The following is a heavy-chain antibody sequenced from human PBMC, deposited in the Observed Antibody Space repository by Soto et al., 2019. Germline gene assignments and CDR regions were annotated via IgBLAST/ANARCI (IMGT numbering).Heavy chain of an antibody. V-gene: IGHV4-30-2*01. J-gene: IGHJ5*02. CDR3: VRGLGL. CDR1: GASISSGGYS. Sequence: QLQLQESGSGLVKPSQTLSLTCAVSGASISSGGYSWSWIRQPPGKGLEWIGYIYHSGNTYYNPSIKSRFTISIDMSKNQFALKVTSATAADTAVYYCVRGLGLWGQGTMVTVSS. CDR2: IYHSGNT.